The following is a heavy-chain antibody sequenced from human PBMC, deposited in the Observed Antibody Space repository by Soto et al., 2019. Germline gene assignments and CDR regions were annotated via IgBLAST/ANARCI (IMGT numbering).Heavy chain of an antibody. V-gene: IGHV1-18*01. CDR2: ISAYNGNT. J-gene: IGHJ4*02. CDR1: GYTFTSYG. Sequence: QVQLVQSGAEVKKPGASVKVSCKASGYTFTSYGISWVRQAPGQGLEWMGWISAYNGNTNYAQKLQGRVTMTTDTTTSKAHMELRSLRSNDTAVYYCARDQGGSYRDFDYWGQGTLVTVSS. D-gene: IGHD1-26*01. CDR3: ARDQGGSYRDFDY.